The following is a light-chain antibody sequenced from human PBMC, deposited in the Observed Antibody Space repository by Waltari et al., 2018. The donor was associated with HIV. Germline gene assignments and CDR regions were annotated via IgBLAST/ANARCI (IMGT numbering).Light chain of an antibody. J-gene: IGKJ2*01. CDR2: RAS. CDR1: QTISSW. V-gene: IGKV1-5*03. Sequence: DIQMTQSTSTLSASVGDRVTITCRASQTISSWLAWYQQKPGKAPKLLLYRASTLESGVPSRFSGSGSGTQFSLTISSLQPDDSATYYCQQYYTYLSTFGPGTKLEIK. CDR3: QQYYTYLST.